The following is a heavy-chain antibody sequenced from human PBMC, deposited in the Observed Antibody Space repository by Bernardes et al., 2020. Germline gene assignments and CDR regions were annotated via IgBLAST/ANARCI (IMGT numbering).Heavy chain of an antibody. CDR3: AKVDWIAAAGIDY. CDR1: GFTFSIYV. J-gene: IGHJ4*02. D-gene: IGHD6-13*01. Sequence: GGSLRLSCAASGFTFSIYVMSWVRQAPGKGLEWVSTISGSGGSTYYADSVKGRFTISRDNSKNTLYLQMNSLRAEDTAVYYCAKVDWIAAAGIDYWGQGTLVTVSS. V-gene: IGHV3-23*01. CDR2: ISGSGGST.